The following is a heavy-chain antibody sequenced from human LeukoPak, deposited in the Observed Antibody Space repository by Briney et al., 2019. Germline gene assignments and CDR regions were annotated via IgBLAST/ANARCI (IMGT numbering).Heavy chain of an antibody. CDR2: IKQDGSEK. CDR1: GFTFSSYW. CDR3: ARENYGFWRRPADV. Sequence: PGGSLRLSCAASGFTFSSYWMSWVRQAPGKGLEWVANIKQDGSEKYYVDSVKGRFTISRDNAKNSLYLQMNSLRAEDTAVYYCARENYGFWRRPADVWGKGTTVTVSS. V-gene: IGHV3-7*01. J-gene: IGHJ6*04. D-gene: IGHD3-3*01.